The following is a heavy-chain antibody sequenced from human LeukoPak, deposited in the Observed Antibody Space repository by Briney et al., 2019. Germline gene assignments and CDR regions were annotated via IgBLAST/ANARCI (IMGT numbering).Heavy chain of an antibody. CDR1: GFTFSSYS. V-gene: IGHV3-48*02. Sequence: GGSLRLSCAASGFTFSSYSMNWVRQAPGKGLEWVSYISSSSSTIYYADSVKGRFTISRDNAKNSLYLQMNSLRDEDTAVYYCARAEVQWFRDHGGFDYWGQGTLVTVSS. J-gene: IGHJ4*02. D-gene: IGHD3-10*01. CDR3: ARAEVQWFRDHGGFDY. CDR2: ISSSSSTI.